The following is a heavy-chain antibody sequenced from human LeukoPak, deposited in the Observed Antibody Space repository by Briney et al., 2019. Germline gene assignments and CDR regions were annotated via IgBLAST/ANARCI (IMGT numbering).Heavy chain of an antibody. CDR2: MNPNSGNT. CDR1: GYTFTSYD. Sequence: ASVKVSCKASGYTFTSYDINWVRQATGQGLEWMGWMNPNSGNTGYAQKFQGRVTMTRNTSISTAYMELSSLRSENTAVYYCARGLESWGWLQVDAFDIWGQGTMVTVSS. V-gene: IGHV1-8*01. CDR3: ARGLESWGWLQVDAFDI. D-gene: IGHD5-24*01. J-gene: IGHJ3*02.